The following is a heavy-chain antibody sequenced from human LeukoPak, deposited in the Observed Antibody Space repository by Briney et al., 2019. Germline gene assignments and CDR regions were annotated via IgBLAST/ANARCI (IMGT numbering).Heavy chain of an antibody. CDR2: INTDGSTT. D-gene: IGHD2-15*01. J-gene: IGHJ4*02. CDR1: RFTFSSYW. V-gene: IGHV3-74*01. Sequence: PGGSLRLSCAASRFTFSSYWMHWVRQAPGKGLVWVARINTDGSTTHYADSVKGRFTISRDNAKNTLYLQMNSLRAEDTAVYYCAKSGLNRFDNWGQGTQVTVSS. CDR3: AKSGLNRFDN.